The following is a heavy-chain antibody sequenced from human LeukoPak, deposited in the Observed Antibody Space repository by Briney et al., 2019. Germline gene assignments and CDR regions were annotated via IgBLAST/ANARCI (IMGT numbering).Heavy chain of an antibody. Sequence: SETLSLTCTVSGGSISRYYWGWIRQPPGKGLEWIGSIYYSGSTYYNPSLKSRVTMSVDTSKNQFSLNLRSVTAADTAVYYCASGSIVGVLWGWGQGTLVTVSS. CDR3: ASGSIVGVLWG. CDR2: IYYSGST. V-gene: IGHV4-39*07. CDR1: GGSISRYY. J-gene: IGHJ4*02. D-gene: IGHD1-26*01.